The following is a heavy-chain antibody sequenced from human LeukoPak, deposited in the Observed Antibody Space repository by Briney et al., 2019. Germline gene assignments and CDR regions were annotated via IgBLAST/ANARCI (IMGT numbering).Heavy chain of an antibody. V-gene: IGHV4-34*01. CDR2: INHSGST. J-gene: IGHJ4*02. CDR1: GGSFSGYY. CDR3: ARVGDSSGYYRY. Sequence: PSETLSLTCAVYGGSFSGYYWSWIRQPPGKGLEWIGEINHSGSTNYNASLKSRVTISVDTSKNQFSLKLSSVTAADTAVYYCARVGDSSGYYRYWGQGTLVTVSS. D-gene: IGHD3-22*01.